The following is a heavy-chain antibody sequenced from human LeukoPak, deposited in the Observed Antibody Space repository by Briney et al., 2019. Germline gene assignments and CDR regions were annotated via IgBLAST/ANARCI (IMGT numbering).Heavy chain of an antibody. CDR1: GGSISSYY. J-gene: IGHJ6*02. Sequence: ASETLSLTCTVSGGSISSYYWSWIRQPPGKGLEWIGYIYYSGSTNYNPSLKSRVTISVDTSKNQFSLKLNSVTAADTAVYYCAGRPSDYGDYFGMDVWGQGTTVTVSS. V-gene: IGHV4-59*01. CDR2: IYYSGST. CDR3: AGRPSDYGDYFGMDV. D-gene: IGHD4-17*01.